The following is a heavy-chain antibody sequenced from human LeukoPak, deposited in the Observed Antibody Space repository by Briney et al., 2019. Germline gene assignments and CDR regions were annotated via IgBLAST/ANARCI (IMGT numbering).Heavy chain of an antibody. CDR2: INPNSGGT. CDR3: ARDPYYRSGSYDY. J-gene: IGHJ4*02. V-gene: IGHV1-2*02. Sequence: ASVKVSCKASGYTFTGYYMHWVRQAPGQGLEWMGWINPNSGGTNYAQKFQGRVTMTRDTSISTAYMELSRLRSDDTAVYYRARDPYYRSGSYDYWGQGTLVTVSS. D-gene: IGHD3-10*01. CDR1: GYTFTGYY.